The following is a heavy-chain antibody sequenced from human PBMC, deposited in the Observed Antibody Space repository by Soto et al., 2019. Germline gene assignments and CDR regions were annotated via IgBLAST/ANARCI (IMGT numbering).Heavy chain of an antibody. Sequence: SETLSLTCTFSGGSISSDGYYWSWIRQHPGKGLEWIGYIFYSGTIYYNPSLKSRVTISVDSSKKQFSLKLTSVTAADTAVYYCTREGRINKSDLDYWGQGTLVTVSS. CDR1: GGSISSDGYY. V-gene: IGHV4-31*03. CDR2: IFYSGTI. CDR3: TREGRINKSDLDY. J-gene: IGHJ4*02.